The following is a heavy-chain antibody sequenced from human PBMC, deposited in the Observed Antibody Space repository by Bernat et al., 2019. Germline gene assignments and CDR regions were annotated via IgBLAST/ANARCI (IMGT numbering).Heavy chain of an antibody. J-gene: IGHJ5*02. Sequence: EVQLLESGGGLVQPGGSLRLSCAASGFTFSSYAMSWVRQAPGKGLEWVSAISGSGCSTYYADTVKGRFTLPRDNSKNTLYLQMNSLRAEDTAVYYFTKEGYYDSSSYPSWFDPWGQGTLVTVSS. CDR3: TKEGYYDSSSYPSWFDP. CDR1: GFTFSSYA. V-gene: IGHV3-23*01. D-gene: IGHD3-22*01. CDR2: ISGSGCST.